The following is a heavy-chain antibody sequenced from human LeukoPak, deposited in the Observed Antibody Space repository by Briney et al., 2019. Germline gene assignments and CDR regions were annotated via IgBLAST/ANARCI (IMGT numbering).Heavy chain of an antibody. CDR2: INHSGST. D-gene: IGHD3-3*01. Sequence: SETLSLTCTVSGGSISSGDYYWSWIRQPPGKGLEWIGEINHSGSTNYNPSLKSRVTISVDTSKNQFSLKLSSVTAADTAVYYCARVRFLEWLPFYGMDVWGQGTTVTVSS. CDR3: ARVRFLEWLPFYGMDV. V-gene: IGHV4-39*07. J-gene: IGHJ6*02. CDR1: GGSISSGDYY.